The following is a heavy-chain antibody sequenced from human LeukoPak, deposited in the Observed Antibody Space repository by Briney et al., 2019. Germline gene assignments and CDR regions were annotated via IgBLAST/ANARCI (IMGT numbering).Heavy chain of an antibody. V-gene: IGHV3-23*01. CDR1: GFTFSSYA. J-gene: IGHJ4*02. CDR2: ISASGGGT. D-gene: IGHD6-13*01. CDR3: AKDEYSSSWYGTIYYFDY. Sequence: PGGSLRLSCAASGFTFSSYAMSWVRQAPGKGLDWVSAISASGGGTYYADSVKGRFTISSDNSKSTLYLQMNSLRAEDTAVYYCAKDEYSSSWYGTIYYFDYWGQGTLVTVSS.